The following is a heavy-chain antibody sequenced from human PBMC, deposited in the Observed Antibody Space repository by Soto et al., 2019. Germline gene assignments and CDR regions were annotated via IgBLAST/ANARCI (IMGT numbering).Heavy chain of an antibody. J-gene: IGHJ5*01. V-gene: IGHV3-23*01. CDR2: ISRTGDSA. D-gene: IGHD3-22*01. Sequence: EVHLLESGGALVQPGGSLTLSCAASGFSFSDYAMSWVRQAPGKGLEWVSSISRTGDSAYYADSVKGRFAISRDSSKNRLSLQMNSLSVEDTVVYYCAKGPDGSGYYHNWFDSWGQGTLITVSS. CDR3: AKGPDGSGYYHNWFDS. CDR1: GFSFSDYA.